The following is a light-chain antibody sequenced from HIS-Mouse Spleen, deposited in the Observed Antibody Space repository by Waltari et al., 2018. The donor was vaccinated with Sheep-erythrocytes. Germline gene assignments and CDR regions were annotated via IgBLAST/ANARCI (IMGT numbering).Light chain of an antibody. V-gene: IGLV2-11*01. CDR1: SSDVGGYNY. J-gene: IGLJ2*01. CDR2: DVS. CDR3: CSYAGSYTVV. Sequence: QSALTQPRSVSGSPGQSVTISCTGTSSDVGGYNYVSWYQQHPGKAPKLMIYDVSKRPSGVPDRLSGSKSGNTASLTISGLQAEDGADYYCCSYAGSYTVVFGGGTKLTVL.